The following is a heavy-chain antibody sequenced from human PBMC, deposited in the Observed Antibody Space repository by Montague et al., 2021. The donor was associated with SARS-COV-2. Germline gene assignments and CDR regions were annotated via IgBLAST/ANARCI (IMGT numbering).Heavy chain of an antibody. Sequence: SETPSLTCTVSGYSINSNYYWGWIRQPPGKGLEWIGCSYHSGTTHYHPSLKSRVTISLDTSNNHFSLKVISVTAADTAVYYCARAPYYGPGKPYQFDYWGRGTLVTVSS. D-gene: IGHD3-10*01. CDR3: ARAPYYGPGKPYQFDY. J-gene: IGHJ4*02. V-gene: IGHV4-38-2*02. CDR1: GYSINSNYY. CDR2: SYHSGTT.